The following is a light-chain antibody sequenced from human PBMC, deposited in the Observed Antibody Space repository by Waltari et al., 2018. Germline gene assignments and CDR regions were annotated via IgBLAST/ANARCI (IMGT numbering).Light chain of an antibody. V-gene: IGLV1-47*01. Sequence: QSVLTQPPSASGTPGQRVTISCSGSSSNIGSNSVHWYQQLPGTAPKLLIYGNNPRPSGVPDRFSGSKSGTSASLAISGLRSDDEADDYCATWDDSLGGLWVFGGGTKLTVL. J-gene: IGLJ3*02. CDR2: GNN. CDR3: ATWDDSLGGLWV. CDR1: SSNIGSNS.